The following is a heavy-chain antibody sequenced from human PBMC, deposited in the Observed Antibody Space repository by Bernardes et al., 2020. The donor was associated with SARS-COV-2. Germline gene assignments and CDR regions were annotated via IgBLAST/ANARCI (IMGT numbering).Heavy chain of an antibody. CDR2: IYYSGST. Sequence: ETLSLTCTVSGGSISSSSYYWGWIRQPPGKGLEWIGSIYYSGSTYYNPSLKSRVTISVDTSKNQFSLKLSSVTAADTAVYYCATGYYYDSSGRDAFDIWGQGTMVTVSS. D-gene: IGHD3-22*01. CDR3: ATGYYYDSSGRDAFDI. J-gene: IGHJ3*02. V-gene: IGHV4-39*01. CDR1: GGSISSSSYY.